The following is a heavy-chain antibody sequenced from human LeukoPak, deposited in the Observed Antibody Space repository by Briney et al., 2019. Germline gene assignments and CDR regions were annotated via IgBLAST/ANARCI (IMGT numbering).Heavy chain of an antibody. CDR3: ARFLESWGPMDC. V-gene: IGHV4-59*01. D-gene: IGHD7-27*01. Sequence: SETLSLTCTVSGGSISSYYWSWIRQPPGKGLEWIGYIYYSGSTNYNPSLKSRVTISVDTSKNQFSLKLSSVTAADTAVYYCARFLESWGPMDCWGQGTLVTVSS. CDR2: IYYSGST. CDR1: GGSISSYY. J-gene: IGHJ4*02.